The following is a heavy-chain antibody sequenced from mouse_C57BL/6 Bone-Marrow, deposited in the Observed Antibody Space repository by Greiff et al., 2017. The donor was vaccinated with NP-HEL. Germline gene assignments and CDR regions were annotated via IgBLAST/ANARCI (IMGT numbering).Heavy chain of an antibody. CDR3: AREGCDPGDY. CDR2: IYPGDGDT. J-gene: IGHJ2*01. CDR1: GYAFSSYW. V-gene: IGHV1-80*01. Sequence: VKLLESGAELVKPGASVKISCKASGYAFSSYWMNWVKQRPGKGLEWIGQIYPGDGDTNYTGKFKGKATLTADKSSSTAYMQLSSLTSEDSAVYFCAREGCDPGDYWGQGTTLTVSS.